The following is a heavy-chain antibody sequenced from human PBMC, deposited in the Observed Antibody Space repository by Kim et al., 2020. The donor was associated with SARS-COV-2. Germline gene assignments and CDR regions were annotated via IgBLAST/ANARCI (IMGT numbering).Heavy chain of an antibody. D-gene: IGHD3-10*01. CDR3: ARDGSTMVRGVIDPARGGMDV. CDR2: ISSSSSYI. V-gene: IGHV3-21*01. J-gene: IGHJ6*02. CDR1: GFTFSSYS. Sequence: GGSLRLSCAASGFTFSSYSMNWVRQAPGKGLEWVSSISSSSSYIYYADSVKGRFTISRDNAKNSLYLQMNSLRAEDTAVYYCARDGSTMVRGVIDPARGGMDVWGQGTTVTVSS.